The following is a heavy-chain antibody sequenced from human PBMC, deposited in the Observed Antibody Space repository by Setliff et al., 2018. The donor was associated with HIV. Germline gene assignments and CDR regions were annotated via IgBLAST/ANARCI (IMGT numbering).Heavy chain of an antibody. CDR2: INGNSGAT. D-gene: IGHD3-10*01. J-gene: IGHJ4*02. V-gene: IGHV1-2*02. CDR1: GYTFSDYY. CDR3: ARGGDDSGPGTWTFDY. Sequence: ASVKVSCKASGYTFSDYYLHWVRQAPGQGLEWMGWINGNSGATNYAQKFQGRVTMTRDTSTYTAYMELTRLRSDDTAVYSCARGGDDSGPGTWTFDYWGQGALGTVPQ.